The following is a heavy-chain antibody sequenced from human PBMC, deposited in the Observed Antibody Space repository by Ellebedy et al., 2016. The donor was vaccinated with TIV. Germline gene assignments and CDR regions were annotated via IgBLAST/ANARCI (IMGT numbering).Heavy chain of an antibody. CDR1: GFTFSSYW. V-gene: IGHV3-7*01. CDR3: ARKTDTGTSGDY. CDR2: IKQDGSEK. D-gene: IGHD1-1*01. J-gene: IGHJ4*02. Sequence: GESLKISCAASGFTFSSYWMSWVRQAPGKGLEWVANIKQDGSEKYYVDSVKGRFTISRDNAKNSLYLQMNSLRAEDTAVYYCARKTDTGTSGDYWGQGTPVTVSS.